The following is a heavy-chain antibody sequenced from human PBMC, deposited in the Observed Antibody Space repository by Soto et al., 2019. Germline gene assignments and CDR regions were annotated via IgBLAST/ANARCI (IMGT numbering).Heavy chain of an antibody. Sequence: PSATXSLTCNVSVSSLIGYYLISIRQPPGKGLEWVGRIYATGSTDYNHSLKSRIKMSVDMSKKQFSLTMRSVTAADTAIYYCVRHATKHFRDRFDTWGRGILVTVSS. J-gene: IGHJ5*02. CDR2: IYATGST. CDR1: VSSLIGYY. CDR3: VRHATKHFRDRFDT. D-gene: IGHD3-3*02. V-gene: IGHV4-4*07.